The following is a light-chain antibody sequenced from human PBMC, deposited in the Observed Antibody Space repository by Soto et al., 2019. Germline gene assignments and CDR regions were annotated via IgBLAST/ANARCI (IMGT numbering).Light chain of an antibody. CDR3: AAWDDSLQGWV. Sequence: QSVLTQPPSASGTPGQRVTISCSGSGSNIGSNTVNWYQQLPGTAPKLLIYSSDQRPSGVPDRFSGSKSGTSASLAITGLRSEDEADYYCAAWDDSLQGWVFGGGTKLTV. J-gene: IGLJ3*02. V-gene: IGLV1-44*01. CDR2: SSD. CDR1: GSNIGSNT.